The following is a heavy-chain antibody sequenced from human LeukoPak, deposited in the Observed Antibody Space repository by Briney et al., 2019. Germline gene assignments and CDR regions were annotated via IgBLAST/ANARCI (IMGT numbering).Heavy chain of an antibody. Sequence: ASVKVSCKVSGYTLTELSMHWVRQAPGKGLEWMGGFDPEDGETIYAQKFQGRVTMTEDTSTDTAYMELSSLRSEDTAVYYYATRLEAVDAFDIWGQGTMVTVSS. J-gene: IGHJ3*02. V-gene: IGHV1-24*01. CDR2: FDPEDGET. CDR1: GYTLTELS. D-gene: IGHD5-24*01. CDR3: ATRLEAVDAFDI.